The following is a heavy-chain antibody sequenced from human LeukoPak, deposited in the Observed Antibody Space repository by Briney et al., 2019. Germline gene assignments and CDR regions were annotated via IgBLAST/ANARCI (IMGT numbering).Heavy chain of an antibody. CDR2: TYYRSKWYN. Sequence: SQTLSLTCAISGDSVSSNSAAWNWIRQSPSRGLEWLGRTYYRSKWYNDYAVSVKSRITISPDTSKNQFSLQLNSVTPEDTAVYYCARDPGGGEWLRFPANNQYYYYGMDVWGQGTTVTVSS. J-gene: IGHJ6*02. CDR3: ARDPGGGEWLRFPANNQYYYYGMDV. D-gene: IGHD5-12*01. V-gene: IGHV6-1*01. CDR1: GDSVSSNSAA.